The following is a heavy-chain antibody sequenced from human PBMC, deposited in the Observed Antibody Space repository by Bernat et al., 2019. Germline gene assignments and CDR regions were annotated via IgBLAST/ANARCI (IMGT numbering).Heavy chain of an antibody. V-gene: IGHV4-31*03. CDR3: ARAPGLDDSYGYSYWFDP. J-gene: IGHJ5*02. CDR2: IYYSGST. Sequence: QVQLQESGPGLVKPSQTLSLTCTVSGGSISSGGYYWSWIRQHPGKGLEWIGYIYYSGSTYYNPSLKSRVTISVDTSKNQFSLKLSSVTAADTTVCYCARAPGLDDSYGYSYWFDPWGQGTLVTVSS. D-gene: IGHD5-18*01. CDR1: GGSISSGGYY.